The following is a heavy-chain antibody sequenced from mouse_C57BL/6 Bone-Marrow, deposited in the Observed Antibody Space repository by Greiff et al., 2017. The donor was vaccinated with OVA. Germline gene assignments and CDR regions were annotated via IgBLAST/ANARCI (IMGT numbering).Heavy chain of an antibody. J-gene: IGHJ1*03. CDR3: ARSGDYDVHWYFDV. D-gene: IGHD2-4*01. V-gene: IGHV1-20*01. CDR1: GYSFTGYF. CDR2: INPYNGDT. Sequence: EVKLVESGPELVKPGDSVKISCKASGYSFTGYFMNWVMQSHGKSLEWIGRINPYNGDTFYNQKFKGKATLTEDKSSSTAHMELRSLTSEDSAVYYCARSGDYDVHWYFDVWGTGTTVTVSS.